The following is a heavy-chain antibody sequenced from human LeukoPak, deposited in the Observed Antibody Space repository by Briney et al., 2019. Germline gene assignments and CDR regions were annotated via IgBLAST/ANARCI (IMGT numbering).Heavy chain of an antibody. V-gene: IGHV4-4*02. CDR1: GGSISSGNW. CDR2: IYHSGST. CDR3: ARPSSGSYPAFDI. J-gene: IGHJ3*02. Sequence: PSGTLSLTCAVSGGSISSGNWWSWVRQPPGKGLEWIGEIYHSGSTNYNPSLKSRVTISVDKSKNQFSLKLSSVTATDTAVYYCARPSSGSYPAFDIWGQGTMVTISS. D-gene: IGHD1-26*01.